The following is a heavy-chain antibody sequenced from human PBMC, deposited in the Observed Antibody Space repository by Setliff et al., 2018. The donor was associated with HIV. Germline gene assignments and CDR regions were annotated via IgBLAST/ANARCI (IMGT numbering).Heavy chain of an antibody. CDR3: ARGRTGHDY. Sequence: SETLSLTCSVSGGSIDNNKYYWTWIRQPPGKGLEWTGSIYHTGRTYYNRSLESRLTISIDTSKNQFSLKLSSVTAADTAVYYCARGRTGHDYWGQGTLVTVSS. CDR2: IYHTGRT. CDR1: GGSIDNNKYY. J-gene: IGHJ4*02. V-gene: IGHV4-39*07.